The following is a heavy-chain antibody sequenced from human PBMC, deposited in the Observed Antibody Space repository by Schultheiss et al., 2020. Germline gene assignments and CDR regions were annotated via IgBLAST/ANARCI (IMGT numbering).Heavy chain of an antibody. Sequence: SETLSLTCAVYGGSFSGYYWSWIRQPPGKGLEWIGKINHSGSTNYNPSLKSRVTISVDTSKNQFSLKLSSVTAADTAVYYCARGLRYYSSSSPYYYGMDVWGQGTTVTVSS. D-gene: IGHD6-6*01. CDR2: INHSGST. CDR3: ARGLRYYSSSSPYYYGMDV. V-gene: IGHV4-34*01. J-gene: IGHJ6*02. CDR1: GGSFSGYY.